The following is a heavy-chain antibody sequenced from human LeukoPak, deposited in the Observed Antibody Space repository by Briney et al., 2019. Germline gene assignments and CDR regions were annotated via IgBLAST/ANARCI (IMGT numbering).Heavy chain of an antibody. J-gene: IGHJ3*02. D-gene: IGHD3-10*01. Sequence: GGSLRLSCAASGLTFSSYAMSWVRQAPGKGLEWVSAVSGSGGSTCYADSVKGRFTISRDNSKNTLYLQMNSLRAEDTAVYYCAKDLSGSGPIMKNDAFDIWGQGTMVTVSS. CDR2: VSGSGGST. CDR3: AKDLSGSGPIMKNDAFDI. CDR1: GLTFSSYA. V-gene: IGHV3-23*01.